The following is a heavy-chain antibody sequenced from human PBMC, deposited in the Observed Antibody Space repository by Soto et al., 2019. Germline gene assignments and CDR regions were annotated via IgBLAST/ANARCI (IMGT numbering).Heavy chain of an antibody. CDR1: GGTFSSYA. CDR3: ARGSRRHEYNWFDP. V-gene: IGHV1-69*12. Sequence: QVQLVQSGAEVKKPGSSVKVSCKASGGTFSSYAISWVRQAPGQGLEWMGGIIPIFGTANYAQKFQGRVTITADESTSTDYMELSSLRSEDTAVYYCARGSRRHEYNWFDPWGQGTLVTVSS. J-gene: IGHJ5*02. CDR2: IIPIFGTA.